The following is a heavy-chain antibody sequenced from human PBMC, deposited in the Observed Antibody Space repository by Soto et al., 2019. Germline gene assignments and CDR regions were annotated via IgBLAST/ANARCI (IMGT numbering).Heavy chain of an antibody. V-gene: IGHV1-18*04. CDR1: GYTFTNYG. J-gene: IGHJ1*01. CDR3: GSASCSREYFQH. D-gene: IGHD2-2*01. Sequence: ASVKVSCKASGYTFTNYGVTWVRQAPGQGLEWMGWISVYNGNTNYPRKLQDRVTMTTDTSTSTAYMELRSLKSDDTAVYYCGSASCSREYFQHWGQGTLVTVSS. CDR2: ISVYNGNT.